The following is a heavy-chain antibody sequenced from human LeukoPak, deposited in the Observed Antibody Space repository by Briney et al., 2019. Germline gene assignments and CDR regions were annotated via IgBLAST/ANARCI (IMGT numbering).Heavy chain of an antibody. D-gene: IGHD2-15*01. V-gene: IGHV3-33*08. CDR2: IWYDGSIQ. J-gene: IGHJ4*02. Sequence: GGSLRLSCTASGFTVSSKHMSWVRQAPGKGLEWVAAIWYDGSIQYYADSVKGRFTISRDNSKNTLYLQMDSLRAEGTAVYYCARAGYCSGGSCYGSDYWGQGTLVSVSS. CDR3: ARAGYCSGGSCYGSDY. CDR1: GFTVSSKH.